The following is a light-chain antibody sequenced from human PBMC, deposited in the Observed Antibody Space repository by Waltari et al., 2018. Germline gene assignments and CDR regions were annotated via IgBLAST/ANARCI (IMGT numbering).Light chain of an antibody. J-gene: IGKJ1*01. CDR2: GAS. V-gene: IGKV1-9*01. Sequence: IQLTQSPSSLSASVGDRVTLTCRASQAITNYLAWYQKKPGKAPKLLIFGASSLQNGVPPRFSGYGSGTDFTLTISSLQPEDFATYYCQQLKSYPRTFGQGTKVEI. CDR3: QQLKSYPRT. CDR1: QAITNY.